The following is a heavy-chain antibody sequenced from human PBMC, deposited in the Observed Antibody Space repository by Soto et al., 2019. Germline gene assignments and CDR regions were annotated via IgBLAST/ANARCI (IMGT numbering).Heavy chain of an antibody. D-gene: IGHD2-2*02. Sequence: GSLRLTCPASEFTFSYHGMYWVRQAPGKGLEWLAVIWFDGSNKYYADSVKVRFTISRDNPKNTVYLQMFSLRAEDTAIYYCATEMSANVYQFYGLDVWGQGTPVTVSS. CDR3: ATEMSANVYQFYGLDV. V-gene: IGHV3-33*07. CDR2: IWFDGSNK. J-gene: IGHJ6*02. CDR1: EFTFSYHG.